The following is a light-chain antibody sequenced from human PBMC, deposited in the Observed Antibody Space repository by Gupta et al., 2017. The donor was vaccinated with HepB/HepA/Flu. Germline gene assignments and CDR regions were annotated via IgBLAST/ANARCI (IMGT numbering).Light chain of an antibody. CDR3: AAWDDSLSGVV. CDR2: RNN. Sequence: QSVLTQPPSASVPPGQRVTISFSGSSSNSGSNYVYWYQQLPGTAPKLLIYRNNQRTSGVPDRFSGSKSGTSASLAISGLRSEDEADYYCAAWDDSLSGVVFGGGTKLTVL. V-gene: IGLV1-47*01. CDR1: SSNSGSNY. J-gene: IGLJ2*01.